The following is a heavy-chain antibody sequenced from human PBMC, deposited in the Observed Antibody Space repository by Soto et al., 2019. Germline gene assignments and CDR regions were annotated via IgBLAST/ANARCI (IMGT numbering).Heavy chain of an antibody. CDR3: ARAHYYDSSGYYYRVTHFDY. Sequence: GGSLRLSCAASGFTFSSYVMHWVRQSPGKGLEWVAVIWYDGSNKYYADSVKGRFTISRDNSKNTLYLQMNSLRAEDTAVYYCARAHYYDSSGYYYRVTHFDYWGQGTLVTVSS. CDR2: IWYDGSNK. D-gene: IGHD3-22*01. CDR1: GFTFSSYV. V-gene: IGHV3-33*01. J-gene: IGHJ4*02.